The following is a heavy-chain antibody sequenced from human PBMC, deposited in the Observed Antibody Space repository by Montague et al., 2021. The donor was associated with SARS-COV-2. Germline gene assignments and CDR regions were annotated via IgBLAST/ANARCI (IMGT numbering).Heavy chain of an antibody. D-gene: IGHD2-8*01. CDR3: ARVPNGRHDN. CDR1: GGSISSSSYY. CDR2: IYYSGSA. J-gene: IGHJ4*02. Sequence: SETLSLTCTVSGGSISSSSYYWGWIRQPPGKGLEWIGSIYYSGSAYYNPSLRSRFTISINTSKNQFFLRVASVTAADTAVYYCARVPNGRHDNWGPGALVTVSS. V-gene: IGHV4-39*01.